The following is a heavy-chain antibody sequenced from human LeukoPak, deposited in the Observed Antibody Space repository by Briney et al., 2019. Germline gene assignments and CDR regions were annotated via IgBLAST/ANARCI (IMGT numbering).Heavy chain of an antibody. CDR3: ARHPARYCSSTSCYGEIGGYYYYGMDV. CDR1: GSSFTSYW. D-gene: IGHD2-2*01. V-gene: IGHV5-51*01. Sequence: GESLQISCQGSGSSFTSYWIGWGRQLPEKGLEGMGIIYPGDSDTRYSPSFEGQVTISADKSISTAYLQWSSLKASDTAMYYCARHPARYCSSTSCYGEIGGYYYYGMDVWGQGTTVTVSS. CDR2: IYPGDSDT. J-gene: IGHJ6*02.